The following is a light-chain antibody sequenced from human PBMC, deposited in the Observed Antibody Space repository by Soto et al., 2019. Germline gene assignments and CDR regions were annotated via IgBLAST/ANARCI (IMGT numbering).Light chain of an antibody. CDR3: QQYNSYSGT. Sequence: DIQMTQSPSTLSASVGDRVTITCRASQSISSWLAWYQQKPGKAPKLLIYKASSLESGVPSRFSGSGSGTEFTLTISSLQPDDFATYHCQQYNSYSGTFDQGTKVEIK. CDR1: QSISSW. V-gene: IGKV1-5*03. J-gene: IGKJ1*01. CDR2: KAS.